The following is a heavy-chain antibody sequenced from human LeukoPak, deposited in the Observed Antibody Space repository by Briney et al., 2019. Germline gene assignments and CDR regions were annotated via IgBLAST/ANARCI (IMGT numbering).Heavy chain of an antibody. CDR1: GYTFTSYD. CDR3: ARGRGAWYSSGWYGNY. CDR2: MNPNSGNT. Sequence: ASVKVSCKASGYTFTSYDINWVRQATGQGLEWMGWMNPNSGNTGYAQKFQGRVTVTRNTSISTAYMELSSLRSEDTAVYYCARGRGAWYSSGWYGNYWGQGTLVTVSS. V-gene: IGHV1-8*01. D-gene: IGHD6-19*01. J-gene: IGHJ4*02.